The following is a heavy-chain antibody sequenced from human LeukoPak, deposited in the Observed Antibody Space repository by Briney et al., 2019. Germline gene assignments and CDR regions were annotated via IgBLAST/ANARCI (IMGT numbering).Heavy chain of an antibody. D-gene: IGHD2-2*01. Sequence: SETLSLTCTVSGGSISSSSYYWGWIRQPPGKGLEWIGSIYYSGSTYYNPSLKSRVTISVDTSKNQSSLKLSSVTAADTAVYYCARLNKIVVVPAAVDYWGQGTLVTVSS. CDR3: ARLNKIVVVPAAVDY. V-gene: IGHV4-39*01. CDR1: GGSISSSSYY. CDR2: IYYSGST. J-gene: IGHJ4*02.